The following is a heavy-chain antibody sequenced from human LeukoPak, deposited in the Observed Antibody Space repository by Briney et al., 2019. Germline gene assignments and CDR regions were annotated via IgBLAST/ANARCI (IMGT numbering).Heavy chain of an antibody. V-gene: IGHV4-38-2*02. J-gene: IGHJ5*02. Sequence: PSETLSLTCTVSGYSISSGYYWGWIRQPPGKGLEWIGNIDHGGSSIYNSSLRSRVTISRDTSKNQFSLKLSSVTAADTAVYYCARVNTQGVLSPWGQGILVTVSS. CDR3: ARVNTQGVLSP. CDR1: GYSISSGYY. CDR2: IDHGGSS. D-gene: IGHD4/OR15-4a*01.